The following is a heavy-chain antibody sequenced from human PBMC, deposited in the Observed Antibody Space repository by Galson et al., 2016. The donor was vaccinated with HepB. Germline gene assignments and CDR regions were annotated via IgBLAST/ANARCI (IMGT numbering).Heavy chain of an antibody. V-gene: IGHV1-24*01. CDR1: GYTLSELS. CDR3: ATGQVAGDIEIVAAPAAYYPNMDV. CDR2: FDPEDGET. Sequence: SCKVSGYTLSELSMHWVRQAPGKGLEWVGGFDPEDGETIYAQKFQGRVTVTADTSTDTAYMELSSLRSEDTAVYYCATGQVAGDIEIVAAPAAYYPNMDVWGRGTMVTVSS. J-gene: IGHJ6*03. D-gene: IGHD2/OR15-2a*01.